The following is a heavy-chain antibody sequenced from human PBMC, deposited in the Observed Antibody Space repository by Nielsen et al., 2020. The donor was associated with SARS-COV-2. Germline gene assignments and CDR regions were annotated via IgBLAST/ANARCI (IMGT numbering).Heavy chain of an antibody. CDR3: ARGSVWGQQLRYYYYYGMDV. J-gene: IGHJ6*02. D-gene: IGHD6-13*01. V-gene: IGHV4-34*01. Sequence: WIRQPPGKGLEWIGEINHSGSTNYNPSLKSRVTISVDTSRNQFSLKLSSVTAADTAVYYCARGSVWGQQLRYYYYYGMDVWGQGTTVTVSS. CDR2: INHSGST.